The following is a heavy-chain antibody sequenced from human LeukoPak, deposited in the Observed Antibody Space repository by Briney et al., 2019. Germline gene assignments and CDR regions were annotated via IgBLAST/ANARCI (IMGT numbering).Heavy chain of an antibody. CDR3: ARLLTGYYRYYYYYMDV. J-gene: IGHJ6*03. Sequence: SETLSLTCAVYGGSFSGYYWSWIRQPPGKGLEWIGEINHSGSTNYNPSLKSRGTISVDTSKNQFSLKLSSVTAADTAVYYCARLLTGYYRYYYYYMDVWGKGTTVTVSS. CDR2: INHSGST. D-gene: IGHD3-9*01. CDR1: GGSFSGYY. V-gene: IGHV4-34*01.